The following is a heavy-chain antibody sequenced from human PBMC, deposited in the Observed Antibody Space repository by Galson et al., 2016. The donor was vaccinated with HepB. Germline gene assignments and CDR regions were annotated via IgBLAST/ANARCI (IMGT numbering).Heavy chain of an antibody. CDR1: GITFSDSY. D-gene: IGHD3-3*01. V-gene: IGHV3-11*01. Sequence: SLRLSCAASGITFSDSYMTWIRQAPGKGLEWLSYISSSGTTIYYADSVKGRFTISRDNAKNSLYLQMNSLRAEDTAVYYCARVMVDYHYWSNKPKHYYSGMDVWGQRTTVTLSS. J-gene: IGHJ6*02. CDR2: ISSSGTTI. CDR3: ARVMVDYHYWSNKPKHYYSGMDV.